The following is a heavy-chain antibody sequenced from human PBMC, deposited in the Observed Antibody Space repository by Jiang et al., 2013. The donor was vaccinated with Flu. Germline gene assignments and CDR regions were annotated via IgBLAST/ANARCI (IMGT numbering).Heavy chain of an antibody. CDR3: AHSNSGSYKDDYFDY. V-gene: IGHV2-5*02. CDR1: GFSLSTSGVG. Sequence: PTQTLTLTCTFSGFSLSTSGVGVGWLRQPPGKALEWLTLIYWDDDNRYSPSLKSRLTITKDTSKNQVVLTMTNMDPVDTATYYCAHSNSGSYKDDYFDYWGQGTLVTVSS. J-gene: IGHJ4*02. D-gene: IGHD1-26*01. CDR2: IYWDDDN.